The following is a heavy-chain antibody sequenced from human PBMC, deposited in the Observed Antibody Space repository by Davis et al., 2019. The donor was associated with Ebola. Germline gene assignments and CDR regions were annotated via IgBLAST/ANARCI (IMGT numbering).Heavy chain of an antibody. CDR2: ISYDGSNK. Sequence: GESLKISCAASGFTFSSYGMHWVRQAPGKGLEWVAVISYDGSNKYYADSVKGRFTISRDNSKNTLYLQMNSLRAEDTAVYYCAKEGDIVATIFGGMDVWGQGTTVTVSS. J-gene: IGHJ6*02. D-gene: IGHD5-12*01. CDR3: AKEGDIVATIFGGMDV. V-gene: IGHV3-30*18. CDR1: GFTFSSYG.